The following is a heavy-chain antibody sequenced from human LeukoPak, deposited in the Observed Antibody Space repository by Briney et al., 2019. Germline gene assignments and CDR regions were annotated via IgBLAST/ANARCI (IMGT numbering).Heavy chain of an antibody. V-gene: IGHV3-9*01. Sequence: GRSLRLSCAASGFTFGDYAMHWVRQAPGKGLEWVSGISWNGGSICYADSVKGRFTISRDNAKNSLYLQMNSLRAEDTALYYCAKDQGYEAVAGTGYYYYGMDVWGQGTTVTVSS. CDR2: ISWNGGSI. D-gene: IGHD6-19*01. J-gene: IGHJ6*02. CDR1: GFTFGDYA. CDR3: AKDQGYEAVAGTGYYYYGMDV.